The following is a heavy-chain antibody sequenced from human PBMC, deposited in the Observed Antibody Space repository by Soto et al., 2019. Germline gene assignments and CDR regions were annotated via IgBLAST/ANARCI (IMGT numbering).Heavy chain of an antibody. J-gene: IGHJ5*02. CDR2: MIPNSGNT. CDR1: GYTFTSYD. CDR3: ARGNGGSYDWFDP. D-gene: IGHD1-26*01. V-gene: IGHV1-8*01. Sequence: ASVKVSCKASGYTFTSYDINWVRQATGQGLEWMGWMIPNSGNTGYAQKFQGRLTMTRNTSISTAYVELSSLRSEDTAVYYCARGNGGSYDWFDPWGQGTLVTVSS.